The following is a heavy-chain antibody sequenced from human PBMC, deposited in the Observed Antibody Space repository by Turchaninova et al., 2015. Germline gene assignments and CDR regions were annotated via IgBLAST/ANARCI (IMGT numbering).Heavy chain of an antibody. J-gene: IGHJ4*02. CDR3: AKDAGSSGWFGAFDN. D-gene: IGHD6-19*01. CDR1: GFTFDDYA. V-gene: IGHV3-9*01. Sequence: EVQLVESGGGLVQPGRSLRLSCAASGFTFDDYAMHWVRQAPGKGLEWVYVLSWNICQSGYPYSVKGRFTISRYNAKYSLYLQRNSLIAEDTAFYYCAKDAGSSGWFGAFDNWGQGTLVTVSS. CDR2: LSWNICQS.